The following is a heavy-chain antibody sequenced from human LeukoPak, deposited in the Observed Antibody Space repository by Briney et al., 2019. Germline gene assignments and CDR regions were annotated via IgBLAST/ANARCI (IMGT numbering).Heavy chain of an antibody. CDR1: GGSFSGYY. CDR2: INHSGST. Sequence: PSETLSLTCAVYGGSFSGYYWSWIRQPPGKGLEWIGEINHSGSTNYNPSLKSRVTISVDTSKNQFSLKLSSVTAADTAVYYCARGGPSDVWGQGTTVTVSS. CDR3: ARGGPSDV. J-gene: IGHJ6*02. V-gene: IGHV4-34*01.